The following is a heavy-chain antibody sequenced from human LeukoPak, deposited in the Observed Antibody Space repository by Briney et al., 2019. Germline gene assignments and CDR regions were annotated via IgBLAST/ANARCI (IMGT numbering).Heavy chain of an antibody. V-gene: IGHV3-23*01. J-gene: IGHJ4*02. CDR2: ISGGNT. D-gene: IGHD4-17*01. CDR1: GFTFSIFA. Sequence: GGSLRLSCTASGFTFSIFAMSWVRHAPGKGLEWVSTISGGNTYYADSVKGRFTISRDNSKNTLYLHMNSLRADDTAIYYCAKDEDYGRTHAHYWGQGTLVTVSS. CDR3: AKDEDYGRTHAHY.